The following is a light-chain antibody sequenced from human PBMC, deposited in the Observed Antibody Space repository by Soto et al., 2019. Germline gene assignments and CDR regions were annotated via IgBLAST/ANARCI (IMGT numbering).Light chain of an antibody. CDR1: QGIRNF. Sequence: DIQMTQSPSSLSASVGDRVTITCRASQGIRNFLAWYQQKPGKVPKLLISAASTLESGVPSRFSGSGSGTDFTLTITSLQPEDVATYYCQKYSSVINFGQGTRLESK. V-gene: IGKV1-27*01. J-gene: IGKJ5*01. CDR3: QKYSSVIN. CDR2: AAS.